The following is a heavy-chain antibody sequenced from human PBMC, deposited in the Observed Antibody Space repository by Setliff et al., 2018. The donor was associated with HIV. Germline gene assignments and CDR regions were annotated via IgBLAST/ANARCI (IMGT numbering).Heavy chain of an antibody. V-gene: IGHV1-18*01. J-gene: IGHJ3*01. CDR3: ARDAGGFYYGDALDV. Sequence: GASVKVSCKSSGCTFISYSLNWVRQAPGQGLEYIGWIGTDSHNTNYAQKFKDRVTMTADTATSTAYMELRSLTSDDTAMYYCARDAGGFYYGDALDVWGQGTMVT. CDR1: GCTFISYS. CDR2: IGTDSHNT. D-gene: IGHD1-26*01.